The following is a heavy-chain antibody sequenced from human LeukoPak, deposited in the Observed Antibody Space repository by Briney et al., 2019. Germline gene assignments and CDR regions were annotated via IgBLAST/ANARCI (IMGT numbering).Heavy chain of an antibody. J-gene: IGHJ6*02. D-gene: IGHD2-2*01. CDR3: ARVLGTSSTRYYYYYGMDV. CDR1: GDSVSSNSAA. Sequence: SQTLSLTCAISGDSVSSNSAAWNWIRQSPSRGLEWLGRTYYRAKWYNDYAVSVKSRITINPDTSKNQFSLQLNSVTPEDTAVYYCARVLGTSSTRYYYYYGMDVWGQGTTVTVSS. CDR2: TYYRAKWYN. V-gene: IGHV6-1*01.